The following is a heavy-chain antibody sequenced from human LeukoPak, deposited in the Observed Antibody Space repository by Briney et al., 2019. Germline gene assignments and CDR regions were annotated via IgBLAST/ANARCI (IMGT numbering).Heavy chain of an antibody. J-gene: IGHJ4*02. CDR3: ARAAGDKQQLAYYFDY. CDR2: INTNTGNP. Sequence: ASVKVSCKASGYTFTSHAMNWVRQAPGQGLEWMGWINTNTGNPTYAQGFTGRFVFSLDTSVSTAYLQISSLKAEDTAVYYCARAAGDKQQLAYYFDYWGQGTLVTVSS. CDR1: GYTFTSHA. V-gene: IGHV7-4-1*02. D-gene: IGHD6-13*01.